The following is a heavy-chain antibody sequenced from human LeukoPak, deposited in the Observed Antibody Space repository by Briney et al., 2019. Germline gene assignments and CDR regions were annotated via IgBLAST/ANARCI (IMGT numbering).Heavy chain of an antibody. V-gene: IGHV4-4*02. CDR2: IYHSGST. D-gene: IGHD2-2*01. J-gene: IGHJ4*02. CDR3: ARFYCSSTSCPDY. Sequence: PSETLSLTCAASGGSLSSSNWWNWVRQPPGKGREWIGEIYHSGSTNYNPSLKSRVTISVDTSKNQFSLKLSSVTAADTAVYYCARFYCSSTSCPDYWGQGTLVTVSS. CDR1: GGSLSSSNW.